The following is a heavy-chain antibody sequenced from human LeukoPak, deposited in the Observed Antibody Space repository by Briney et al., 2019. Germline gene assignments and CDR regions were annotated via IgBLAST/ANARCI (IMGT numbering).Heavy chain of an antibody. D-gene: IGHD6-6*01. CDR3: ARVVSIAAWENFDY. Sequence: GGTLRLSCAASGFTFSDYYMSWIRQPPGKGLEWVSYISSSGGTIYYADSVKGRFTISRDNAKNSLYLQMNSLRAEDTAVYYCARVVSIAAWENFDYWGQGTLVTVSS. J-gene: IGHJ4*02. V-gene: IGHV3-11*01. CDR2: ISSSGGTI. CDR1: GFTFSDYY.